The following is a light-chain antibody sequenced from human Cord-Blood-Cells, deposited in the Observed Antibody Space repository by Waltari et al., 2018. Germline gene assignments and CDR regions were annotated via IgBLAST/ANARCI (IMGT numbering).Light chain of an antibody. V-gene: IGKV1-5*03. Sequence: DIQLPQSPSTLSASVGDRVTITCRASQRISSWLAWYTQKPGKAPKRLIYKASSLESGVTSRFSGSGSGTEFTRTISSLQPDDFATYCCQQYNSYSGTFGQGTKVEIK. J-gene: IGKJ1*01. CDR2: KAS. CDR1: QRISSW. CDR3: QQYNSYSGT.